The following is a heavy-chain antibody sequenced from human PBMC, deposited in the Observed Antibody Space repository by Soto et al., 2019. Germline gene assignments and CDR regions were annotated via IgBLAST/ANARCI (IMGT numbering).Heavy chain of an antibody. Sequence: QVQLQESGPGLVKPSQTLSLTCTVSGGSISSGGYYWSWIRQHPGKGLEWIGYIYYSGSTYYNPSLKSRVTLPVATSKHQFSLKLSSVTAADTAVSYCARAGGFNWFDPWGQGTLVTVSS. CDR1: GGSISSGGYY. J-gene: IGHJ5*02. CDR3: ARAGGFNWFDP. D-gene: IGHD3-10*01. CDR2: IYYSGST. V-gene: IGHV4-31*03.